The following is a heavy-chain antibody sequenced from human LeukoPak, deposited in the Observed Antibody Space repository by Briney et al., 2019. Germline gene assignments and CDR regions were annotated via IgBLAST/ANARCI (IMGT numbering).Heavy chain of an antibody. D-gene: IGHD4-17*01. V-gene: IGHV4-34*01. Sequence: PSETLSLTCAVYGGSFSGYYWSWIRQPPGKGLEWIGEINHSGSTNYNPSLKSRVTISVDTSKNQFSLKLSSVTAADTAVYYCARLSRHDYGDYGGDYWRQGTLVTVSS. CDR3: ARLSRHDYGDYGGDY. CDR2: INHSGST. CDR1: GGSFSGYY. J-gene: IGHJ4*02.